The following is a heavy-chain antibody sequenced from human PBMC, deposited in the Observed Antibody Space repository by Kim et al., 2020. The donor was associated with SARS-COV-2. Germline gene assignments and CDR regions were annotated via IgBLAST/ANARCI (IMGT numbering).Heavy chain of an antibody. J-gene: IGHJ4*02. CDR1: GFTFSDFY. CDR2: ISSTNTYT. Sequence: GGSLRLSCAASGFTFSDFYMNWIRRAPGKGLEWVSYISSTNTYTNYADSVKGRFTISRDNAKNSLYLQMNSLRVEDTAVYYCARDLVTWGAGTFDYWGQG. V-gene: IGHV3-11*05. CDR3: ARDLVTWGAGTFDY. D-gene: IGHD6-13*01.